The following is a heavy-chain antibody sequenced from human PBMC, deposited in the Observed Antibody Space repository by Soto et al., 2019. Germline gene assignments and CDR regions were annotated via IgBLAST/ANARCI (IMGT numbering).Heavy chain of an antibody. V-gene: IGHV1-46*01. CDR2: INPSGGST. CDR3: ARDTYYGSTYYASGSYNYFDY. CDR1: GYPFTSYC. D-gene: IGHD3-10*01. J-gene: IGHJ4*01. Sequence: ASVKVSCKASGYPFTSYCIHWVRQAPGQGLDWMGIINPSGGSTNYAQKFQGRVTMTRDTSTSAVYMELSSLRSEDTAVYYCARDTYYGSTYYASGSYNYFDYWGHGTLVTVSS.